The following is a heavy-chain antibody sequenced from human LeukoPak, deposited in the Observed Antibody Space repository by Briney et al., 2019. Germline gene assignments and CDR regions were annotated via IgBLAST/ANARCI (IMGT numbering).Heavy chain of an antibody. V-gene: IGHV3-21*01. CDR2: ISSSSSYI. CDR3: ARGGYYYDSSGYYSDY. Sequence: PGGSLRLSCAASGFTFSSYSMNWVRQAPGKGLEWVSSISSSSSYIYYADSVKGRFTISRDNAKNSLYLQMNSLRAEDTAVYYCARGGYYYDSSGYYSDYWGQGTLVTVSS. CDR1: GFTFSSYS. D-gene: IGHD3-22*01. J-gene: IGHJ4*02.